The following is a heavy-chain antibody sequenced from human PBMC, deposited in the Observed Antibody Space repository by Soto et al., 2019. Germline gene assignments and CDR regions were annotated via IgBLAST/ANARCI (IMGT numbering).Heavy chain of an antibody. CDR1: RYGFNSCA. Sequence: GVSVEAPSEARRYGFNSCAMYWARPSPGQRLEWMGWINAGNGNTKYSQKFQGRVTITKNTSASTAYMELSSLRSEDMAVYYCARGPQRCWFDPWGQGTLGTVSS. J-gene: IGHJ5*02. CDR2: INAGNGNT. D-gene: IGHD1-1*01. V-gene: IGHV1-3*01. CDR3: ARGPQRCWFDP.